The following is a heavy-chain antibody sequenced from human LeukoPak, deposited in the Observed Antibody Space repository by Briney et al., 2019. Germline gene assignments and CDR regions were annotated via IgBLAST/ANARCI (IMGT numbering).Heavy chain of an antibody. Sequence: GGSLRLSCVASGFTVSSYYMSWVRQAPGKGLQWVSGISGSGASTYYSESVKGRFTISRDNSKNTLYLQMNNLRAEDTALYYCAKGASSAWLLYWFDPWGQGTLVTVSP. D-gene: IGHD3-22*01. CDR1: GFTVSSYY. CDR3: AKGASSAWLLYWFDP. J-gene: IGHJ5*02. CDR2: ISGSGAST. V-gene: IGHV3-23*01.